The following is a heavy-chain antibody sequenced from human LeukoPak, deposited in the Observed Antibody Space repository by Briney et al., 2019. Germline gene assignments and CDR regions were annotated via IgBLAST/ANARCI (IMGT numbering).Heavy chain of an antibody. V-gene: IGHV3-15*01. D-gene: IGHD6-13*01. CDR1: GFKFGDYA. CDR2: IKSKTDGGTT. Sequence: GGSLRLSCTASGFKFGDYAMSWVRQAPGKGLEWVGRIKSKTDGGTTDYAAPVKGRFTISRDDSKNTLYLQMNSLKTEDTAVYYCTTDIEGSSSWYFPRYYYYMDVWGKGTTVTVSS. CDR3: TTDIEGSSSWYFPRYYYYMDV. J-gene: IGHJ6*03.